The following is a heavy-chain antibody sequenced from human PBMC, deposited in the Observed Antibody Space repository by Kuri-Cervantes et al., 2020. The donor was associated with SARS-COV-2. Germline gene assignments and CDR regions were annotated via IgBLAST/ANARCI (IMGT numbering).Heavy chain of an antibody. CDR1: GGSISSSSYY. V-gene: IGHV4-39*07. CDR3: ARGDIHLGYCSSTSCAYYFDY. Sequence: SETLSLTCTVSGGSISSSSYYWGWIRQPPGKGLEWIGSIYYSGSTYYNPSLKSRVTISVDTSKNQFSLKLSSVTAADTAVYYCARGDIHLGYCSSTSCAYYFDYWGQGTLVTVSS. J-gene: IGHJ4*02. CDR2: IYYSGST. D-gene: IGHD2-2*01.